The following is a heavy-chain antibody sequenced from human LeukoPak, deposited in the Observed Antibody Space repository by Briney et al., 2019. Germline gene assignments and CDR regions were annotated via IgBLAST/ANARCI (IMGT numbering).Heavy chain of an antibody. J-gene: IGHJ4*02. CDR2: IYTDGSST. D-gene: IGHD1-14*01. Sequence: GGSLRLSCAASGFAFSNYWMHWVRQAPGKGLVWVSRIYTDGSSTNYADSVEGRFTISRDNAKNTLFLQMNSLRAEDTAVYYCERGASNRFDYWGQGTLVTVSS. CDR1: GFAFSNYW. V-gene: IGHV3-74*01. CDR3: ERGASNRFDY.